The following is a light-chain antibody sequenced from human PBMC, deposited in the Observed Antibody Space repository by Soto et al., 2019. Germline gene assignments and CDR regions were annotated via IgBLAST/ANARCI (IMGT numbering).Light chain of an antibody. CDR3: QQYNSWWT. V-gene: IGKV1-5*01. CDR2: DAS. J-gene: IGKJ1*01. CDR1: QSISSW. Sequence: DIQMTQSPSTLSASVGDRVTITCRASQSISSWLAWYQQKPGKAPKLLIYDASSLESGVPSRFSGSGSGTKFTLTISGLQPDDFATYYCQQYNSWWTFGQGTKVDIK.